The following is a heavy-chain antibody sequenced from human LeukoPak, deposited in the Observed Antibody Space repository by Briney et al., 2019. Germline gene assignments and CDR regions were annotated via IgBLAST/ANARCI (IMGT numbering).Heavy chain of an antibody. Sequence: ASVKVSCKASGYTFTSYGVSWVRQAPGQGLEWMGWISAYNGNTNYAQKLQGRVTMTTDTSTSTAHMELRSLRCDDTAVYYCARDGPFGIAAASVRDYWGQGTLVTVSS. D-gene: IGHD6-13*01. J-gene: IGHJ4*02. CDR2: ISAYNGNT. CDR3: ARDGPFGIAAASVRDY. V-gene: IGHV1-18*01. CDR1: GYTFTSYG.